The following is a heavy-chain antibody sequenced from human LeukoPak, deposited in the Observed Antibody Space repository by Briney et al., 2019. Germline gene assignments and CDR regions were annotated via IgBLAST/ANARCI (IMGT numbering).Heavy chain of an antibody. CDR2: IKSKPDGGTT. J-gene: IGHJ5*02. CDR3: VAREA. Sequence: GGSFRLSCAASGFTVSDAWMHWVRQAPGGGLEWVGRIKSKPDGGTTDYAAPVKGRFTISRDESESALYLQMSSLTTDDTAVYYCVAREAWGQGTLVTVSS. V-gene: IGHV3-15*01. CDR1: GFTVSDAW.